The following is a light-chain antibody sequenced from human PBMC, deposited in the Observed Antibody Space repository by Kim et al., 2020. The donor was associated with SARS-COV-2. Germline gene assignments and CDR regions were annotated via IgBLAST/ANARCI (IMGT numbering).Light chain of an antibody. CDR1: SSNNGDGYD. V-gene: IGLV1-40*01. J-gene: IGLJ3*02. Sequence: GQRVPTTCTGSSSNNGDGYDLHWYQQLPGTAPNLLIYGNSNRPSGVPDRFSGSKSGTSASLAITGLQAEDEAVYYCQSYDSSLSGVFGGGTQLTVL. CDR2: GNS. CDR3: QSYDSSLSGV.